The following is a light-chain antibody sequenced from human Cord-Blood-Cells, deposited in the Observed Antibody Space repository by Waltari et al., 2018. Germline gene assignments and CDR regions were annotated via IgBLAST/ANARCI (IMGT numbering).Light chain of an antibody. J-gene: IGLJ1*01. CDR1: SSAVGGYNY. CDR2: DVS. CDR3: SSYTSSSTLYV. V-gene: IGLV2-14*03. Sequence: QSALTQPASVSGSPGQSLTISCPGTSSAVGGYNYVSWYQQHPGKAPKLMIYDVSNRPSGVSNRFSGSKSGNTASLTISGLQAEDEADYYCSSYTSSSTLYVFGTGTKVTVL.